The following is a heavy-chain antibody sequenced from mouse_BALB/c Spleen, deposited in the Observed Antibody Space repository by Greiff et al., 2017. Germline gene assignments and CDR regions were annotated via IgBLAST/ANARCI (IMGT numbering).Heavy chain of an antibody. Sequence: EVQLQQSGAELVRPGALVKLSCKASGFNIKDYYMHWVKQRPEQGLEWIGWIDPENGNTIYDPKFQGKASITADTSSNTAYLQLSRLTSEDTAVYYCARRGDVGAMDDWGQGTSVTVAS. CDR2: IDPENGNT. J-gene: IGHJ4*01. CDR1: GFNIKDYY. CDR3: ARRGDVGAMDD. V-gene: IGHV14-1*02. D-gene: IGHD3-3*01.